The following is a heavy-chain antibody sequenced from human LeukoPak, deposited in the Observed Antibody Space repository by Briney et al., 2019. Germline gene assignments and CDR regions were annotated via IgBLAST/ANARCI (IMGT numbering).Heavy chain of an antibody. CDR3: ARGERDFDY. D-gene: IGHD1-26*01. V-gene: IGHV4-39*07. CDR2: IYYSGST. Sequence: SETLSLTCTVSGGSISSSSYYWGWIRQPPGKGLEWIGSIYYSGSTYYNPSLKSRVTISVDTSKNQFSLKLSSVTAADTAVYYCARGERDFDYWGQGTLVTVSS. J-gene: IGHJ4*02. CDR1: GGSISSSSYY.